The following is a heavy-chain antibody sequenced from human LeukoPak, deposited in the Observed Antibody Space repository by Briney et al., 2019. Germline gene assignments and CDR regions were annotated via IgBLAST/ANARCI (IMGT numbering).Heavy chain of an antibody. CDR3: AKDNLSGSYYNYYYYGMDV. D-gene: IGHD3-10*01. CDR1: GFTFSSYG. J-gene: IGHJ6*02. CDR2: IRYDGSNK. V-gene: IGHV3-30*02. Sequence: PGGSLRLSCAASGFTFSSYGMHWVRQAPGKGLEWVAFIRYDGSNKYYADSVKGRFTISRDNSKNTLYPQMNSLRAEDTAVYYCAKDNLSGSYYNYYYYGMDVWGQGTTVTVSS.